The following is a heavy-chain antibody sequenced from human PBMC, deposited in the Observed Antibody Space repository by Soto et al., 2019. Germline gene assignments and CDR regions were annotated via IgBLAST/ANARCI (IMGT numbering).Heavy chain of an antibody. Sequence: QVHLVQSGAEVKKPGASVKVSCKASGYTFTGYYIHWVRQAPGQGLEWMGWINPKSGGANIAQKFQGWVTMTRDTSISTTYMELSNLRSNDTALYYCARDYYDGSASYGIEFWGQGTMVTVAS. CDR2: INPKSGGA. D-gene: IGHD3-16*01. CDR3: ARDYYDGSASYGIEF. V-gene: IGHV1-2*04. J-gene: IGHJ3*01. CDR1: GYTFTGYY.